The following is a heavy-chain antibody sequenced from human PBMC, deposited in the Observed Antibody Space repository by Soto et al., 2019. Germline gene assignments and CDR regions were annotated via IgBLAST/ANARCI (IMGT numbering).Heavy chain of an antibody. D-gene: IGHD5-12*01. J-gene: IGHJ4*02. CDR2: ISGSGGST. CDR3: AKDLGGYSGYAFDY. CDR1: GFTFSSYA. V-gene: IGHV3-23*01. Sequence: GGSLRLSCAASGFTFSSYAMSWVRQAPGKGLEWVSAISGSGGSTYYADSVKGRFTISRDNAKNSLYLQMNRLRAEDTAVYYCAKDLGGYSGYAFDYWGQGTLVTVSS.